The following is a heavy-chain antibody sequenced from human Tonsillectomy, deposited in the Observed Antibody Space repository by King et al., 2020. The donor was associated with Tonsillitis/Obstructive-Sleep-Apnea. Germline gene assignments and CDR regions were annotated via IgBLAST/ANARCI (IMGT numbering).Heavy chain of an antibody. Sequence: QLQESGPGLVKPSETLSLTCTVSGVSISSSSYYWGWIRQPPGQGLEWIGSIFYSGSTYYNPSLKSRVTISVDTSRNQFSLKLISVTAADTAVYYCARQFPDYYDDTGYPYYFDFWGQGTLVTVSS. CDR3: ARQFPDYYDDTGYPYYFDF. J-gene: IGHJ4*02. V-gene: IGHV4-39*01. CDR2: IFYSGST. D-gene: IGHD3-22*01. CDR1: GVSISSSSYY.